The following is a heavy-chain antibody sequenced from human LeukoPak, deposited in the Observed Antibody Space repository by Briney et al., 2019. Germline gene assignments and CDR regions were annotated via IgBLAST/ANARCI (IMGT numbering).Heavy chain of an antibody. D-gene: IGHD1-7*01. CDR1: GFTFSSYS. Sequence: GGSLRLSCAASGFTFSSYSMNWVRQAPGKGLEWVSSISSSSSYIYYADSVKGRFTISRDNAKNSLYPQMNSLRAEDTAVYYCARSWNYVKGMDVWGQGTTVTVSS. J-gene: IGHJ6*02. CDR3: ARSWNYVKGMDV. V-gene: IGHV3-21*01. CDR2: ISSSSSYI.